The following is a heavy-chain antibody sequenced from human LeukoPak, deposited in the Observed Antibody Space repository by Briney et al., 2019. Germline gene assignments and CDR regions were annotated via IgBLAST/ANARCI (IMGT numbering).Heavy chain of an antibody. CDR2: IYSGGST. Sequence: GGSLRLSCAASGFTVSSNYMSWVRQAPGKGLEWVSVIYSGGSTYYADSVKGRFTISRDNSKNTLYLQMNSLRAEDTAVYYCASMVPAANDDCCAFDIWGQGTMVTVSS. CDR3: ASMVPAANDDCCAFDI. D-gene: IGHD2-2*01. CDR1: GFTVSSNY. J-gene: IGHJ3*02. V-gene: IGHV3-53*01.